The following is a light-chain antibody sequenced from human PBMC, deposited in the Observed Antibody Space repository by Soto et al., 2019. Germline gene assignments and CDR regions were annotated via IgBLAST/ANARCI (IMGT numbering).Light chain of an antibody. V-gene: IGKV1-5*03. CDR3: QQYYAYPLP. CDR1: QSISDL. CDR2: KAS. Sequence: DIQMTQSPSTLSASVGDRVTITCRASQSISDLLAWYQQKPGRAPTLLIYKASTLESGVPSRFSGTGSGTEFTLTISSLQPAHSAAYYCQQYYAYPLPFGQGTRLEIK. J-gene: IGKJ5*01.